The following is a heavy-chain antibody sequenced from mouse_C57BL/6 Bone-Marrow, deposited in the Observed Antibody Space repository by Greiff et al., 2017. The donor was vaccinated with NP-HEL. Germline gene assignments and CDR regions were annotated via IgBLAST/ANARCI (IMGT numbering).Heavy chain of an antibody. Sequence: VQLQQPGAELVMPGASVKLSCKASGYTFTSYWMHWVKQRPGQGLEWIGEIDPSDSYTNYNQKFKGKSTLTVDKSSSTAYMQLSSLTSEDSAVYYCARVDFAYWGQGTLVTVSA. CDR2: IDPSDSYT. CDR1: GYTFTSYW. J-gene: IGHJ3*01. CDR3: ARVDFAY. V-gene: IGHV1-69*01.